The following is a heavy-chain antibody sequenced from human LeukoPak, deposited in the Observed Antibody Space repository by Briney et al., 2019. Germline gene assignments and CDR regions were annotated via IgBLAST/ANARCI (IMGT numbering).Heavy chain of an antibody. J-gene: IGHJ6*03. D-gene: IGHD3-16*01. V-gene: IGHV3-48*01. CDR2: LSGSSGTI. CDR1: GFTFSTYS. CDR3: ARRPELGVLYYMDV. Sequence: GGSLRLSCGASGFTFSTYSMNWVRQAPGKGLEWVSYLSGSSGTIYYADSVKGRFTISRDNAKNSLYLQMNSLRAEDTAVYYCARRPELGVLYYMDVWGKGTTVTVSS.